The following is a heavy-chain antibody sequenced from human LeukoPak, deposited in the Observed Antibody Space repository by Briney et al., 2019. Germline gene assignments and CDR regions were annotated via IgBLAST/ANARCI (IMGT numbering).Heavy chain of an antibody. V-gene: IGHV1-24*01. J-gene: IGHJ4*02. CDR1: GYTPTELS. D-gene: IGHD2-15*01. CDR3: ATGGPYCSGASCYSGPFDY. CDR2: FDPEDGET. Sequence: ASVKVSCKVSGYTPTELSMHWVRQAPGQGLEWMGGFDPEDGETIYAQKFQGRVTMTEDTSTDTAYMELSSLRSEDTAVYYCATGGPYCSGASCYSGPFDYWGQGTLVTVSS.